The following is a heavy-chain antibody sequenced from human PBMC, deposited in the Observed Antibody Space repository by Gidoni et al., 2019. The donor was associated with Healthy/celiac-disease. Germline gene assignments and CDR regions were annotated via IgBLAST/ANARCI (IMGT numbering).Heavy chain of an antibody. V-gene: IGHV4-30-2*01. CDR1: GGSISSGRYS. D-gene: IGHD6-13*01. CDR2: IYHSGST. J-gene: IGHJ6*03. Sequence: QLQLQESGSGLVKPSQTLSLTCAVSGGSISSGRYSWSWIRQPPGKGLEWIGYIYHSGSTYYNPSLKSRVTISVDRSKNQFSLKLSSVTAADTAVYYCARVIAAAGINYYYYMDVWGKGTTVTVSS. CDR3: ARVIAAAGINYYYYMDV.